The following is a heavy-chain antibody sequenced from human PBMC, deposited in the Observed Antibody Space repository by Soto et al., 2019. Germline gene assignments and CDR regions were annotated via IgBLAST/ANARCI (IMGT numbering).Heavy chain of an antibody. CDR3: ASEFGDHLKFFDY. CDR1: GFTFSAYW. CDR2: IRQDGREQ. J-gene: IGHJ4*02. D-gene: IGHD2-21*02. Sequence: GGSLRLSCAASGFTFSAYWMSWVRQAPGKGVEWVANIRQDGREQNSVDSVKGRFTVSRDNAKNSLYLQMNGLRAEDTAVYYCASEFGDHLKFFDYWGQGTLVTVSS. V-gene: IGHV3-7*01.